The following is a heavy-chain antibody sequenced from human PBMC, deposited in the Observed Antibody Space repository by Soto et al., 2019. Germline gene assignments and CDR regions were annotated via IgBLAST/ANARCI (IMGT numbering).Heavy chain of an antibody. J-gene: IGHJ6*02. CDR3: ARARYYDILTGYSRYYYYGMDV. D-gene: IGHD3-9*01. CDR1: GGSFSPNY. CDR2: IYSGGST. Sequence: ETLSLTCTVSGGSFSPNYWSWVRQAPGKGLEWVSVIYSGGSTYYADSVKGRFTISRDNSKNTLYLQMNSLRAEDTAVYYCARARYYDILTGYSRYYYYGMDVWGQGTTVTVSS. V-gene: IGHV3-53*01.